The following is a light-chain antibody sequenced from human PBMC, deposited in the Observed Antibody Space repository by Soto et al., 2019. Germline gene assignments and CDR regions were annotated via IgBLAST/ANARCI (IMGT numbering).Light chain of an antibody. CDR3: QHYGASPQT. CDR1: HTVHSNY. J-gene: IGKJ1*01. CDR2: GAS. Sequence: LVLTQSPGTVSFFAGERATLSCRASHTVHSNYLAWYQHRSGQPPRLLVYGASRRVTGIPDRISGSGSGTDFTLTVDKLEPEDSGVYYCQHYGASPQTFGLGTKVDIK. V-gene: IGKV3-20*01.